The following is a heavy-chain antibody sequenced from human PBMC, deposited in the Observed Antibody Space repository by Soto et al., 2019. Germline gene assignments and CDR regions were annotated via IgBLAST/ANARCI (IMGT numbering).Heavy chain of an antibody. CDR2: IYCSGST. D-gene: IGHD3-10*01. Sequence: ETLSLTCAVSGGSISSSSYYWGWVRQPPGKGLEWIGSIYCSGSTYYNPSLKSRVTISVDTSKNQFSLKLSSVTAADTAVYYCARQEGWFGELPHPHFDYWGQGTLVTVSS. J-gene: IGHJ4*02. CDR3: ARQEGWFGELPHPHFDY. V-gene: IGHV4-39*01. CDR1: GGSISSSSYY.